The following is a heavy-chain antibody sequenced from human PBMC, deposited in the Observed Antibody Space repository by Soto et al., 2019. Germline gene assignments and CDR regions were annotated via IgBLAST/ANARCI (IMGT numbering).Heavy chain of an antibody. D-gene: IGHD2-2*01. J-gene: IGHJ6*02. CDR2: ISYDGSNK. CDR3: ARVGGYCISTSCPPYYGMDV. V-gene: IGHV3-30*03. Sequence: PGGSLRLSCAASGFTFSSYGMHWVRQAPGKGLEWVAVISYDGSNKYYADSVKGRFTISRDNSKNTLYLQMNSLRAEDTAVYYCARVGGYCISTSCPPYYGMDVWGQGTTVTVSS. CDR1: GFTFSSYG.